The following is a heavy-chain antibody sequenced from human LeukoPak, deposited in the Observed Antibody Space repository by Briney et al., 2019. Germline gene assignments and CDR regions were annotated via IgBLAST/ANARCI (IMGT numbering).Heavy chain of an antibody. Sequence: SETLSLTCAVSGGSISSGGYSWSWIRQPPGKGLERIGYIYHSGSTYYNPSLKSRVTISVDRSKNQFSLKLSSVTAADTAVYYCARGTEYYYDSSGYYFDYWGQGTLVTVSS. V-gene: IGHV4-30-2*01. CDR3: ARGTEYYYDSSGYYFDY. D-gene: IGHD3-22*01. CDR1: GGSISSGGYS. J-gene: IGHJ4*02. CDR2: IYHSGST.